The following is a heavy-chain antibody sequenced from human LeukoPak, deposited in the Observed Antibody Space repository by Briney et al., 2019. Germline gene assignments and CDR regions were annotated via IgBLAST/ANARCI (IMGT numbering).Heavy chain of an antibody. CDR2: INPNSGDT. Sequence: ASVKVSCKASRYTFTGYYIHWVRQAPGQGLEWMGWINPNSGDTNYAQKFQGRVTMTRDTSISTAYMELSRLRSDDTAVYYCARVVAAAGTDYWGQGTLVTVSS. J-gene: IGHJ4*02. D-gene: IGHD6-13*01. V-gene: IGHV1-2*02. CDR1: RYTFTGYY. CDR3: ARVVAAAGTDY.